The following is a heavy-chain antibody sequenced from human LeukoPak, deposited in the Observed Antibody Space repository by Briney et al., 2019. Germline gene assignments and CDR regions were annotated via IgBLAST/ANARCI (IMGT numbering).Heavy chain of an antibody. CDR1: GFLFSSFA. V-gene: IGHV3-30*04. Sequence: GGSLRLSCSASGFLFSSFAMHWVRQTPGKGLEWVAVISYDGRDKVYRDSVKGRFTISRDNSNNTVPLQMNSLREEDSGLYYCARDPRPYGDYGRFDNWGQGTLITVSS. J-gene: IGHJ4*02. CDR3: ARDPRPYGDYGRFDN. D-gene: IGHD4-17*01. CDR2: ISYDGRDK.